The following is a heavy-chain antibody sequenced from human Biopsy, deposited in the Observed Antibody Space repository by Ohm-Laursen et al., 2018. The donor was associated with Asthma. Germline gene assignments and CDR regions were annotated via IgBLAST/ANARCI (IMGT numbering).Heavy chain of an antibody. J-gene: IGHJ4*02. D-gene: IGHD3-10*01. CDR2: IFWDEDK. Sequence: PTQTLTLTRTVYGFPLSNPGLGVRWFGQPPRKALEWLGRIFWDEDKRYSPSLKSRLTIAKDTSRNQVVLTMTNMDPVDTGTYFCAHAQTSWNYYGSGNYLYHFDSWGQATLVTVSS. CDR3: AHAQTSWNYYGSGNYLYHFDS. V-gene: IGHV2-5*02. CDR1: GFPLSNPGLG.